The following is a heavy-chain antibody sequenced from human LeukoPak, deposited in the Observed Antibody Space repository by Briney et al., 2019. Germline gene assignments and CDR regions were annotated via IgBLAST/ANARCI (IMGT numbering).Heavy chain of an antibody. V-gene: IGHV7-4-1*02. D-gene: IGHD6-13*01. Sequence: ASVKVSCKASGYTFTSYYMHWVRQAPGQGLEWMGWINTNTGNPTYAQGFTGRFVFSLDTSVSTAYLQISSLKAEDTAVYYCARDGIAAAGTYFDYWGQGTLVTVSS. CDR3: ARDGIAAAGTYFDY. J-gene: IGHJ4*02. CDR2: INTNTGNP. CDR1: GYTFTSYY.